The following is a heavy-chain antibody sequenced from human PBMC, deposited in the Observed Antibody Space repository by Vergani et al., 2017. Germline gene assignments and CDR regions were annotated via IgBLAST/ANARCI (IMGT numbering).Heavy chain of an antibody. CDR1: GFTFSSYA. D-gene: IGHD5-24*01. J-gene: IGHJ6*03. CDR3: AKAGSVASESLQYNFYMDV. CDR2: INGSDYDT. Sequence: EVQLLESGGGLIQPGGSLRLSCVASGFTFSSYAMSWVRQAPGEGLEWVSSINGSDYDTHYTDSVRGRFTISRDTSKNTLYLQMNSLRTEDSAVYYCAKAGSVASESLQYNFYMDVWGKGTTVTVS. V-gene: IGHV3-23*01.